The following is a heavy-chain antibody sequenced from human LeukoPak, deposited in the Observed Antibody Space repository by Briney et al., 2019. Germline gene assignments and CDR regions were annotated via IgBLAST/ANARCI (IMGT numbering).Heavy chain of an antibody. CDR3: ANEIRPNDY. CDR2: IDISGDNA. Sequence: PGGSLRLSCAASGFTFSSYSMNWVRQAPGKGLEWVSSIDISGDNAHYADSVKGRFTISRDNSKNTLYLQMDSLRAEDSAVYYCANEIRPNDYWGQGTLVTVSS. V-gene: IGHV3-23*01. J-gene: IGHJ4*02. D-gene: IGHD4-17*01. CDR1: GFTFSSYS.